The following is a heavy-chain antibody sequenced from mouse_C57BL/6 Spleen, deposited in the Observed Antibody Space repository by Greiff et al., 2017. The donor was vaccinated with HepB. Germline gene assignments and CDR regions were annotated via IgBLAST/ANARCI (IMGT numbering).Heavy chain of an antibody. V-gene: IGHV3-6*01. J-gene: IGHJ2*01. CDR3: ARDGSGYIDY. CDR1: GYSITSGYY. Sequence: DVKLQESGPGLVKPSQSLSLTCSVPGYSITSGYYWNWIRQFPGNKLEWMGYISYDGSNNYNPSLKNRISITRDTSKNQFFLKLNSVTTEDTATYYCARDGSGYIDYWGQGTTLTVSS. CDR2: ISYDGSN. D-gene: IGHD3-2*02.